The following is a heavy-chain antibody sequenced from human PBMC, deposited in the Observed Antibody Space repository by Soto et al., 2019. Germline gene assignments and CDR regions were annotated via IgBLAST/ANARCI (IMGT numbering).Heavy chain of an antibody. V-gene: IGHV3-33*01. CDR1: GFTFSSYG. D-gene: IGHD5-18*01. CDR3: ARARDSYGPFDY. J-gene: IGHJ4*02. CDR2: IWYDGSNK. Sequence: GGSQRLSYAASGFTFSSYGVHWVRQAPGKGLEWVAVIWYDGSNKYYADSVKGRFTISRDNSKNTLYLQMNSLRAEDTAVYYCARARDSYGPFDYWGQGTLVTVSS.